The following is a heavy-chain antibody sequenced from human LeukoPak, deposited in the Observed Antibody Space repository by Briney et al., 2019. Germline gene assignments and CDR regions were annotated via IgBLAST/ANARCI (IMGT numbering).Heavy chain of an antibody. CDR1: GGSISSYY. D-gene: IGHD6-6*01. Sequence: SETLSLTCTVSGGSISSYYWSWIPQPPEKGLEWIGYIYYSGSTNYNPSLKSRVTISVDTSKNQFSLKLSSVTAADTALYYCARGVEYSSSSGLGYCGQRTLVTVSS. CDR3: ARGVEYSSSSGLGY. V-gene: IGHV4-59*01. CDR2: IYYSGST. J-gene: IGHJ4*02.